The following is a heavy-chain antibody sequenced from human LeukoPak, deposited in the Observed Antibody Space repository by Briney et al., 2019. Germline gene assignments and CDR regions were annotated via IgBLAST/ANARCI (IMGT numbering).Heavy chain of an antibody. J-gene: IGHJ4*02. CDR1: GFTFNTYW. D-gene: IGHD5-18*01. Sequence: GGSLRLSCAASGFTFNTYWMHWVRQGPGKGLVRVSDINSDGSRTNYAGSVKGRFTISRDNAENSLYLQMNSLRVEDTAFYYCARDLAYSRLDYWGQGMLVTVSS. CDR3: ARDLAYSRLDY. V-gene: IGHV3-74*01. CDR2: INSDGSRT.